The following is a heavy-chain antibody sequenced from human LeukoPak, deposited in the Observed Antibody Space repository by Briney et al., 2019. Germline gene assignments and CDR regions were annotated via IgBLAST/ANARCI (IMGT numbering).Heavy chain of an antibody. J-gene: IGHJ6*03. Sequence: SETLSLTCTVSGGSISSGGYYWSWIRQPPGKGLEWIGYIYHSGSTYYNPSLKSRVTISVDRSKNQFSLKLSSVTAADTAVYYCAREVAAAGSYYYYYYMDVWGKGTTVTVSS. CDR1: GGSISSGGYY. CDR2: IYHSGST. V-gene: IGHV4-30-2*01. CDR3: AREVAAAGSYYYYYYMDV. D-gene: IGHD6-13*01.